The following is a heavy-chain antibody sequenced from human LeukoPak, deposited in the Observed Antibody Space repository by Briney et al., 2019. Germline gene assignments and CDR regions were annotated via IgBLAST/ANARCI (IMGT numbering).Heavy chain of an antibody. V-gene: IGHV3-11*01. D-gene: IGHD4-23*01. Sequence: GGSLRLSCAASGFTFSDYYMSWIRQAPGKGLEWISYISSSGRIIYYADSVKGRFTISRDNAQSSMYLQMNSLRAEDTAVYYCARANYGGNPRYFQHWGQGTLVTVSS. CDR2: ISSSGRII. J-gene: IGHJ1*01. CDR3: ARANYGGNPRYFQH. CDR1: GFTFSDYY.